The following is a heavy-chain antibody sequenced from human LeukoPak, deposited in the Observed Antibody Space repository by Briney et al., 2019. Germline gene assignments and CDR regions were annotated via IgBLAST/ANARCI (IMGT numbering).Heavy chain of an antibody. Sequence: PGGSLRLSCVVSGFTFSSYSMNWVRQAPGKGLEWVSSISTSSSYIYYADSVKGRFTISRDNARNSLYLQMNTLRAEDTAVYSCARGADGVSSNSRGWFDPWGQGTLVTVSS. CDR3: ARGADGVSSNSRGWFDP. D-gene: IGHD2-15*01. J-gene: IGHJ5*02. CDR2: ISTSSSYI. CDR1: GFTFSSYS. V-gene: IGHV3-21*01.